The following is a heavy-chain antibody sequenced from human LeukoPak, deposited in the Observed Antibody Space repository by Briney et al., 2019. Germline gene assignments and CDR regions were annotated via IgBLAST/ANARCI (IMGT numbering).Heavy chain of an antibody. CDR1: GGSISSNSHY. J-gene: IGHJ4*02. CDR3: ARLPTDLLAFDY. V-gene: IGHV4-39*01. CDR2: IYYDGST. Sequence: PSETLSLTCTVSGGSISSNSHYWGWIRQPPGKGLEWIGSIYYDGSTYYNPSLKSRVTISIDTSKNQFSLKLSSVTAADTAVYYCARLPTDLLAFDYWGQGTLVTVSS. D-gene: IGHD2-8*02.